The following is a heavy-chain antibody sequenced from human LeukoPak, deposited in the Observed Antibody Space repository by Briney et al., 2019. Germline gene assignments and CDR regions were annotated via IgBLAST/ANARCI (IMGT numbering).Heavy chain of an antibody. CDR2: IWYDGSNK. CDR3: ARDRREWLVPLPDY. D-gene: IGHD6-19*01. V-gene: IGHV3-33*01. CDR1: GFTFSSYG. Sequence: GRSLRLSCAASGFTFSSYGMHWVRQAPGKGLEWVAVIWYDGSNKYYADSVKGRFTISRDNSKNTLYLQMNSLRAEDTALYYCARDRREWLVPLPDYWGQGTLVTVSS. J-gene: IGHJ4*02.